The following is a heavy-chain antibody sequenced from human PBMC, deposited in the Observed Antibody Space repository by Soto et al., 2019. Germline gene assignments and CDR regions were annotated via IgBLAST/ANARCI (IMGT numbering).Heavy chain of an antibody. D-gene: IGHD3-22*01. CDR3: AKDYYDSTGPFDI. V-gene: IGHV3-33*06. J-gene: IGHJ3*02. CDR1: GFTFSSYG. CDR2: IWYDGSNK. Sequence: GGSLRLSCAASGFTFSSYGMHCVRHSPGKWLEWVAVIWYDGSNKYYADSVKGRFTISRDNSKNTLYLQMNSLRAEDTAVYYRAKDYYDSTGPFDIWGQGTMVTVSS.